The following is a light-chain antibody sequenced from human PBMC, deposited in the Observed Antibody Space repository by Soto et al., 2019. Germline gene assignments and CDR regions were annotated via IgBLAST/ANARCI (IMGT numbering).Light chain of an antibody. V-gene: IGKV3-20*01. CDR3: QQYGGSLPYT. CDR2: GAS. Sequence: EIVLTQSPGTLSLSPGERATLSCRASQSVSSSYLAWYQQKPGQAPRLLIYGASSRATGIPDRFSGSGSGTDVTLTISRQEPEDCAVYYCQQYGGSLPYTFGQGTKREI. J-gene: IGKJ2*01. CDR1: QSVSSSY.